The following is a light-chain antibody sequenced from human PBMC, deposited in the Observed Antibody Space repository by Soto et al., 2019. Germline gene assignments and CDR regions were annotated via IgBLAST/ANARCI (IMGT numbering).Light chain of an antibody. CDR1: SSDVGDYNY. J-gene: IGLJ3*02. CDR3: CSYAGSYTWV. V-gene: IGLV2-11*01. Sequence: QSALTQPRSVSGSPGQSVTISCNGTSSDVGDYNYVSWYQQHPGKAPKLLIYAVNMRPSGVPDRFSGSKSGNTASLTISGLQAEDEADYSCCSYAGSYTWVFGGGTKLTVL. CDR2: AVN.